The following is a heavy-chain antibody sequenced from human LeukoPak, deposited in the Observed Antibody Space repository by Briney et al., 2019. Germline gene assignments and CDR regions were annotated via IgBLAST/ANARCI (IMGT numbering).Heavy chain of an antibody. CDR2: IYAGGNT. CDR1: GFTVSSDY. V-gene: IGHV3-53*01. CDR3: ARAQTGTALILEF. D-gene: IGHD1-7*01. J-gene: IGHJ4*02. Sequence: GVSLRLSCAVSGFTVSSDYMSWVRQAPGKGLEWVSVIYAGGNTFYADSVKGRFTISRDNSKNTLHLQMNSLRAEDTAVYFCARAQTGTALILEFWGQGTLVTVSS.